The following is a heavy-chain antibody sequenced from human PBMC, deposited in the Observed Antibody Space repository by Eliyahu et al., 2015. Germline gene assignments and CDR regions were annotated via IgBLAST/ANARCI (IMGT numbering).Heavy chain of an antibody. D-gene: IGHD1-26*01. J-gene: IGHJ4*02. CDR2: ISYDGSNR. CDR1: GFXFXSYA. Sequence: QVQLVESGGGVVQPGRSLRLSCAAXGFXFXSYAMHWVRQAPGKGVGWVAVISYDGSNRYYADSVKGRFTISRDDSKNTLYLQMNSLRGEDTAVYYCGRGPRVGTWGHFDYWGQGTLVTVSS. CDR3: GRGPRVGTWGHFDY. V-gene: IGHV3-30-3*01.